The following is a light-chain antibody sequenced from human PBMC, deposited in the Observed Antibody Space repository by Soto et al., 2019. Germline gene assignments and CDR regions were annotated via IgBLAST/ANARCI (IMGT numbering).Light chain of an antibody. CDR2: DAS. CDR3: QQRSEWPIT. J-gene: IGKJ1*01. Sequence: EILFTQSPATLSFFSGERATLSCRASQTISTYLAWYQQKPGQAPRLFIYDASNRATGVPARFSGSRSGTDFTLTISSLEPEDFAVYFCQQRSEWPITFGQGTKVDIK. CDR1: QTISTY. V-gene: IGKV3-11*01.